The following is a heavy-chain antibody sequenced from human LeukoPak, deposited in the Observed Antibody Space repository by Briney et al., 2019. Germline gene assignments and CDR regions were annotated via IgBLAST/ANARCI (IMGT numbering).Heavy chain of an antibody. CDR3: AKAAGIAAAGTQFFDY. V-gene: IGHV3-48*01. D-gene: IGHD6-13*01. CDR2: ISSSSSTI. CDR1: GFTFSSYN. J-gene: IGHJ4*02. Sequence: PGGSLRLSCAASGFTFSSYNMNWVRQAPGKGLEWVSYISSSSSTIYYADSVKGRFTISRDNSKNTLYLQMNSLRAEDTAVYYCAKAAGIAAAGTQFFDYWGQGTLVTVSS.